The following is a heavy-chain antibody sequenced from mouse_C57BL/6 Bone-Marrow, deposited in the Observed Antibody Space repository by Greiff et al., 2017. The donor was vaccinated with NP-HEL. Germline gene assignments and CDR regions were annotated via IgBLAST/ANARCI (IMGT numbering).Heavy chain of an antibody. CDR2: FYPGSGSI. D-gene: IGHD3-2*02. CDR3: ARHEDGGRQLRLPFAY. J-gene: IGHJ3*01. Sequence: LQQSGAELVKPGASVKLSCKASGDTFTEYTIHWVKQRSGQGLEWVGWFYPGSGSIKYNEKFQDKATLTADKSSSTVYMELSRLTSEDSAVYFGARHEDGGRQLRLPFAYWGQGTLVTVSA. V-gene: IGHV1-62-2*01. CDR1: GDTFTEYT.